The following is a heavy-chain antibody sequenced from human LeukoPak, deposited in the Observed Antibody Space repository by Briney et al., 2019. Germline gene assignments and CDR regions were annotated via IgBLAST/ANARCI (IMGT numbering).Heavy chain of an antibody. Sequence: PGGSLRLSCAASRFTLSNHWMIWVRQAPGKGLEYVSAISSNGGSTYYANSVKGRFTISRDNSKNTLYLQMGSLRAEDMAVYYCAIGYSYGDAFDIWGQGTMVTVSS. CDR1: RFTLSNHW. CDR3: AIGYSYGDAFDI. CDR2: ISSNGGST. J-gene: IGHJ3*02. V-gene: IGHV3-64*01. D-gene: IGHD5-18*01.